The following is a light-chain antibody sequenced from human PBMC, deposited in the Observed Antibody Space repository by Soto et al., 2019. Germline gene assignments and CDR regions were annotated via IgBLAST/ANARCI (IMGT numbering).Light chain of an antibody. V-gene: IGLV2-14*01. Sequence: QSALTQPASVSGSLGQSITISCTGTGSDIAGYNYISWYQQLPGKAPKLMIYQVTIRPSGISNRFSGSKSGNTASLTISGLQAEDEADYYCSSYTSGSALYVFGTGTKLTVL. CDR2: QVT. CDR3: SSYTSGSALYV. J-gene: IGLJ1*01. CDR1: GSDIAGYNY.